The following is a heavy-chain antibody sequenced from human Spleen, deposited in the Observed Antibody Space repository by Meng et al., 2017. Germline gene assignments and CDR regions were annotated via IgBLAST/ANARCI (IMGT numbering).Heavy chain of an antibody. CDR1: GGSISGYY. V-gene: IGHV4-59*01. D-gene: IGHD6-19*01. CDR3: ARDLGQWLVTD. CDR2: IYHSGIT. Sequence: GSLRLSCTVSGGSISGYYWSWIRQPPGKGLEWIAQIYHSGITNYNPSLKSRVTISIDKSKSQFSLKLSSVTAADTAVYYCARDLGQWLVTDWGQGTLVTVSS. J-gene: IGHJ4*02.